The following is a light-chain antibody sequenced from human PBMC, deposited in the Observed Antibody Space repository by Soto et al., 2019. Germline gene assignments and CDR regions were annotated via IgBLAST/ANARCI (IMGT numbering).Light chain of an antibody. J-gene: IGKJ1*01. V-gene: IGKV1-39*01. CDR2: AAS. CDR1: QSINSY. CDR3: QQTYDPPRT. Sequence: DIQMTQSPSSLSASVGDRVTITCRASQSINSYVNWYQQKPGKAPQPLIYAASNLQSGVPSRFSGSGSGTDFTLTISNLQPEDFATYYCQQTYDPPRTFGQGTKVDIK.